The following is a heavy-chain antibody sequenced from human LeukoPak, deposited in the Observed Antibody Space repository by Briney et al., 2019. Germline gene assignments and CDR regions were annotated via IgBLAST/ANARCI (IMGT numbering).Heavy chain of an antibody. Sequence: SETLSLTCTVSGGSISSYYWSWIRQPPGKGLEWIGYIYYSGSTNYNPSLKSRLTISVDTSKNQFSLKLSSVTAADTAVYYCARETYCGGDRYSGFDYWGQGTLVTVSS. CDR1: GGSISSYY. D-gene: IGHD2-21*02. V-gene: IGHV4-59*01. CDR2: IYYSGST. CDR3: ARETYCGGDRYSGFDY. J-gene: IGHJ4*02.